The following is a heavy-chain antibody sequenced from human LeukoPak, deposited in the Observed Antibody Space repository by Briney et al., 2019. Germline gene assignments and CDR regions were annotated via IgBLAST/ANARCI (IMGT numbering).Heavy chain of an antibody. CDR3: AEDIVSDYDFWSGYRFDP. CDR1: RFTFSSYG. CDR2: IGYDGTNK. D-gene: IGHD3-3*01. Sequence: GGSLRLSCAASRFTFSSYGMHWVRQAPGKGLEWVAFIGYDGTNKYYADSVKGRFTISRDNSKNSLYLQMDSLRTEDTAVYYCAEDIVSDYDFWSGYRFDPWGQGTLVTVSS. J-gene: IGHJ5*02. V-gene: IGHV3-30*02.